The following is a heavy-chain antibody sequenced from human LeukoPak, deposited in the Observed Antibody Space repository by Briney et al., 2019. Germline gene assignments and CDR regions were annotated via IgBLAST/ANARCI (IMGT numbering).Heavy chain of an antibody. CDR1: GYTLTELS. CDR2: FDPEDGET. CDR3: ATDLYYDSSGYPNWFDP. V-gene: IGHV1-24*01. J-gene: IGHJ5*02. D-gene: IGHD3-22*01. Sequence: GASVKVTCKVSGYTLTELSMHWVRQAPGKGLEWMGGFDPEDGETIYAQKFQGRVTMTEDTSTDTAYMELSSLRSEDTAVYYCATDLYYDSSGYPNWFDPWGQGTLVNVSS.